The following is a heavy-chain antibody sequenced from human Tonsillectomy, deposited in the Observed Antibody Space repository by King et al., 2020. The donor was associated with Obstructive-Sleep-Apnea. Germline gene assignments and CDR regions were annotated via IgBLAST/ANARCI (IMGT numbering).Heavy chain of an antibody. CDR1: GVSISSSSYY. V-gene: IGHV4-39*07. CDR2: IYNSGST. J-gene: IGHJ5*02. D-gene: IGHD5-18*01. Sequence: QLQESGPGLVKPSETLSLTCIVSGVSISSSSYYWGWIRQPPGKGLEWIGSIYNSGSTDCNPPLKSRVSISVDTAKNQFSLKLSSVTAADTAVYYCARGGNYGYSANWFDPWGQGTLVTVSS. CDR3: ARGGNYGYSANWFDP.